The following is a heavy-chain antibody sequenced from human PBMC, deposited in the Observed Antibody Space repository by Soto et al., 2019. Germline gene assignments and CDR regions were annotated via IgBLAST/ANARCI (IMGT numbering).Heavy chain of an antibody. D-gene: IGHD3-22*01. J-gene: IGHJ4*02. CDR2: ILPVFDEL. CDR3: GRASDTSGYYY. CDR1: GGTFKNYA. V-gene: IGHV1-69*01. Sequence: QVQLVQSESEVKKPGSSVKVSCKVSGGTFKNYAISWVRQAPGQGLEWVGGILPVFDELNYAPKLQGRVTITADEVTSTAHLELGSLTSEDTDVYLCGRASDTSGYYYWGQGTLVTVSS.